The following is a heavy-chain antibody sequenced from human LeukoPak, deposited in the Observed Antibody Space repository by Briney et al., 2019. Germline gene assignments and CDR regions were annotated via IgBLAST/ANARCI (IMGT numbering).Heavy chain of an antibody. CDR2: INPSGGST. J-gene: IGHJ6*03. V-gene: IGHV1-46*01. Sequence: ASVKVSCKASGYTFTSYYMHWVQQAPGQGLEWMGIINPSGGSTSYAQKFQGRVTMTRDTSTSTVYMELSSLRSEDTAVYYCARERAARNYYMDVWGKGTTVTVSS. D-gene: IGHD6-13*01. CDR1: GYTFTSYY. CDR3: ARERAARNYYMDV.